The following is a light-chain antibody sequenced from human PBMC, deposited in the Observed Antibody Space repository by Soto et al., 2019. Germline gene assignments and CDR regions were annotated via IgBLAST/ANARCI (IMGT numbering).Light chain of an antibody. J-gene: IGKJ3*01. V-gene: IGKV3-20*01. Sequence: EIVLTQSPGTLSLSPGERATLSCRASQSVSSSYLAWYQQKPGQAPRLLIYGASSRATGIPERFSGSGSVTDFNLTISRLEPDDVAVYYCQQYGSSLFTFGPGTKVDIK. CDR1: QSVSSSY. CDR2: GAS. CDR3: QQYGSSLFT.